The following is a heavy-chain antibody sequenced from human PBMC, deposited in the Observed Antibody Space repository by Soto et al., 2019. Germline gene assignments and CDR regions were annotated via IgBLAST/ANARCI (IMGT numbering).Heavy chain of an antibody. CDR1: VGSISIGDYS. D-gene: IGHD6-6*01. Sequence: SETLSVTCTFCVGSISIGDYSWSWIRQPPGKGLEWIGYIYYSGSTYYNPSLKSRVTISVDTSKNQFSLKLSSVTAADTAVYYCARGRHQLVPDYWGQGTLVTFS. J-gene: IGHJ4*02. V-gene: IGHV4-30-4*01. CDR3: ARGRHQLVPDY. CDR2: IYYSGST.